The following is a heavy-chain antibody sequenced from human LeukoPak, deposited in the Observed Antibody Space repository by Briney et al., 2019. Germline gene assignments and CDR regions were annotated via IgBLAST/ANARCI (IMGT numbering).Heavy chain of an antibody. CDR3: AGKPNSLYYFDY. J-gene: IGHJ4*02. CDR1: GASISSIDYY. D-gene: IGHD2/OR15-2a*01. V-gene: IGHV4-31*03. CDR2: IHNSGAT. Sequence: SETLSLTCSVSGASISSIDYYWTWLRHHPGKGLEWIGYIHNSGATYYNPSLKSRVTMSVDTSNHQFSLNLNSVTAADTAVYYCAGKPNSLYYFDYWGQGSLVTVSS.